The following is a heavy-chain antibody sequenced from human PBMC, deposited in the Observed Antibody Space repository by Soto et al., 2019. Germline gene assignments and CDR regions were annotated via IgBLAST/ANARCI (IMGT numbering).Heavy chain of an antibody. CDR2: ISSSSSYI. CDR3: ARVPLYDYVWGSYRPSYAFDI. J-gene: IGHJ3*02. V-gene: IGHV3-21*01. D-gene: IGHD3-16*02. CDR1: GFTFGSYS. Sequence: EVQLVESGGGLVKPGGSLRLSCAASGFTFGSYSMNWVRQAPGKGLEWVSSISSSSSYIYYADSVKGRFTISRDNAKNSLYLQMNSLRAEDTAVYYCARVPLYDYVWGSYRPSYAFDIWGQGTMVTVSS.